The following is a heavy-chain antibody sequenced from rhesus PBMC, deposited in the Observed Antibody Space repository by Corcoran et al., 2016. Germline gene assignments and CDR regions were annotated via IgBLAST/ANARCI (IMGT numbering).Heavy chain of an antibody. Sequence: QVQLQESGPGLVKPSETLSLTCAVSGGSHSSSYYFWSWTRPAPGEGLVGMGYISDGGDTSYTPSLKSRVTISRDTSKNQFSLKLSSVTAADTAVYYCARVLTPGIAAGLSGYFDLWGPGTPITISS. CDR3: ARVLTPGIAAGLSGYFDL. D-gene: IGHD6-13*01. CDR2: ISDGGDT. J-gene: IGHJ2*01. V-gene: IGHV4-122*01. CDR1: GGSHSSSYYF.